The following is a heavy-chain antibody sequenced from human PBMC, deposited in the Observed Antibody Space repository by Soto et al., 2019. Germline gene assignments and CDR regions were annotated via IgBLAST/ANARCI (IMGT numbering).Heavy chain of an antibody. V-gene: IGHV1-18*01. CDR3: ARVSITGSPTSPRGA. CDR2: ISAYNGNT. CDR1: GYTFTSYG. D-gene: IGHD3-10*01. J-gene: IGHJ4*02. Sequence: QVPLVQSGAEVKKPGASVKVSCKASGYTFTSYGISWVRQAPGQGLEWMGWISAYNGNTNYAQKLQGRVTMTTDTSTSTAYMELRSLRSDDTAVYYCARVSITGSPTSPRGAWGQGTLVTVSS.